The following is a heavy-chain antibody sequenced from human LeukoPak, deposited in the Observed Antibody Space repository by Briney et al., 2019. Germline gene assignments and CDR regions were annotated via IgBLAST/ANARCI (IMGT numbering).Heavy chain of an antibody. J-gene: IGHJ4*02. Sequence: PGGSLRLSCAASGFTFSSYGMSWVRQAPGKGLEWVSAISDSGGSTYYADSVKGRFTISRDNSKNTLYLQMNSLRAEDTAVYYCAKDYDILTGYYIAWYYFDYWGQGTLVTVSS. CDR3: AKDYDILTGYYIAWYYFDY. CDR2: ISDSGGST. CDR1: GFTFSSYG. V-gene: IGHV3-23*01. D-gene: IGHD3-9*01.